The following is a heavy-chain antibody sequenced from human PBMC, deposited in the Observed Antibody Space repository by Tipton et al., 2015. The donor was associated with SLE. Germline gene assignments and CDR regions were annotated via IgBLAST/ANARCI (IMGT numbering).Heavy chain of an antibody. Sequence: TLSLTCTVSGGSISSNSHYWGWIRQPPGKGLEWIASIYYTGSTYYNPSLKSRVSVPVDTSKNQFSLKLRSVTAADTAVYYCVRHGIGSSIYDYYDTWGQETLVTVSS. CDR2: IYYTGST. V-gene: IGHV4-39*01. J-gene: IGHJ4*02. CDR1: GGSISSNSHY. CDR3: VRHGIGSSIYDYYDT. D-gene: IGHD3-16*01.